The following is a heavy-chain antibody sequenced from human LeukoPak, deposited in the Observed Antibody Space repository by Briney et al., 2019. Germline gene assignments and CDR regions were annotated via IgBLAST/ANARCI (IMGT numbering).Heavy chain of an antibody. CDR1: GDSVSSNSAA. V-gene: IGHV6-1*01. CDR3: ARDWYYGSGSTSPEIDY. D-gene: IGHD3-10*01. Sequence: SQTLSLTCAISGDSVSSNSAAWNWIRQSPSRGLEWLGRTYYRSKWYNDYAVSVKSRITINPDTSKNQFSLQLNSVAPEDTAVYYCARDWYYGSGSTSPEIDYWGQGTLVTVSS. J-gene: IGHJ4*02. CDR2: TYYRSKWYN.